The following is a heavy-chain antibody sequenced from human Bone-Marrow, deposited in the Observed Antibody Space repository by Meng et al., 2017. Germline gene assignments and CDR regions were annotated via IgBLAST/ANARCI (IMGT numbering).Heavy chain of an antibody. CDR3: ARDEDISAAGKLFGDY. J-gene: IGHJ4*02. CDR2: INPKSGDT. CDR1: GYNFTDYY. D-gene: IGHD6-25*01. Sequence: QGHVGQVWAKGKKPVSSVKVSCKPSGYNFTDYYIHWVRRAPGQGLEWMGRINPKSGDTHYAQKFQARVTMTGDTSISTAYMELSGLRSDDTAMYYCARDEDISAAGKLFGDYWGQGTLVTGSS. V-gene: IGHV1-2*06.